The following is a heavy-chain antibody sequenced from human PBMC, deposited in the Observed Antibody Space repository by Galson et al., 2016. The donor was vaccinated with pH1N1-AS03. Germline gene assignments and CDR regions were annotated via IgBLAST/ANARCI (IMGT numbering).Heavy chain of an antibody. CDR1: GYAFTDYY. Sequence: SVKVSCKASGYAFTDYYMHLLRQAPGQGLEWMAWINTDSGGTDYAQKFQGRVTMTRDASISTTYMEQSSLRSDDTAVYYCVRGSPHSSSTNYAFEFWGRGTMVTVSS. J-gene: IGHJ3*01. V-gene: IGHV1-2*02. D-gene: IGHD6-13*01. CDR3: VRGSPHSSSTNYAFEF. CDR2: INTDSGGT.